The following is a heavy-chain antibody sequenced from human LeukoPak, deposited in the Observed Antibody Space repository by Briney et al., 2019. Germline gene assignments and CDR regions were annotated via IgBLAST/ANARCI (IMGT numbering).Heavy chain of an antibody. CDR3: AKESLEGIAARDY. J-gene: IGHJ4*02. CDR1: GFTFSTYG. CDR2: ISGSGGST. D-gene: IGHD6-6*01. V-gene: IGHV3-23*01. Sequence: GGSLRLSCAASGFTFSTYGMHWVRQAPGKGLEWVSAISGSGGSTYYADSVKGRFTISRDNSKNTLYLQMNSLRAEDTAVYYCAKESLEGIAARDYWGQGTLVTVSS.